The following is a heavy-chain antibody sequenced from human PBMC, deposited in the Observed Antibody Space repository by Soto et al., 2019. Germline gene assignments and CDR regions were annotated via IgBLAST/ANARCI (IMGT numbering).Heavy chain of an antibody. CDR1: GFTFSSRW. D-gene: IGHD1-7*01. V-gene: IGHV3-74*01. CDR3: ARDSTYWIYVSDAFDL. Sequence: EAQLVESGGGLVQPGGSLRLSCAASGFTFSSRWMHWVRQAPGKGLVWVSRINADGTTTGYADSVKGRFTISRDNAKNTLYLQMNSLRAEDTAVYYCARDSTYWIYVSDAFDLWGQGTMVTVSS. CDR2: INADGTTT. J-gene: IGHJ3*01.